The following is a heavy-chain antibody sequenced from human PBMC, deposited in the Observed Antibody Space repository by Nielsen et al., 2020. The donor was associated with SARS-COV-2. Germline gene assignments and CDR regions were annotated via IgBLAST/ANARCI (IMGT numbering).Heavy chain of an antibody. V-gene: IGHV4-59*12. Sequence: SETLSLTCTVSGGSISSYYWSWIRQPPGKGLEWIGSIYYSGSTYYNPSLKSRVTISVDTSKNQFSLKLSSVTAADTAVYYCAREWGNWISIMVYVRSGGWFDPWGQGTLVTVSS. D-gene: IGHD2-8*01. CDR1: GGSISSYY. CDR3: AREWGNWISIMVYVRSGGWFDP. J-gene: IGHJ5*02. CDR2: IYYSGST.